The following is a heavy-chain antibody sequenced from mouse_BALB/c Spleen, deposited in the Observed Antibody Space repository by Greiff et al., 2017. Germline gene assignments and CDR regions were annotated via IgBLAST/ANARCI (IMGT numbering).Heavy chain of an antibody. CDR1: GYTFTSYW. V-gene: IGHV1S81*02. CDR2: INPSNGRT. J-gene: IGHJ4*01. CDR3: ARGTDY. Sequence: QVQLKQPGAELVKPGASVKLSCKASGYTFTSYWMHWVKQRPGQGLEWIGEINPSNGRTNYNEKFKSKATLTVDKSSSTAYMQLSSLTSEDSAVYYCARGTDYWGQGTSVTVSS. D-gene: IGHD3-3*01.